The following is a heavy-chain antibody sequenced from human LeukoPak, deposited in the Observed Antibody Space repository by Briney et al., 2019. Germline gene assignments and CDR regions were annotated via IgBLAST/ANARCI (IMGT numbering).Heavy chain of an antibody. CDR3: AHRGYSSSWHWYWFDP. V-gene: IGHV2-5*02. CDR1: GFSLSTSGVG. J-gene: IGHJ5*02. D-gene: IGHD6-13*01. Sequence: SGPTLVKPTQTLTLTCTFSGFSLSTSGVGVGWIRQPPGNALEWLALIYWDDDKRYSPSLKSRLTITKDTSKNQVVLTMTNMDPVDTATYYCAHRGYSSSWHWYWFDPWGQGTLVTVSS. CDR2: IYWDDDK.